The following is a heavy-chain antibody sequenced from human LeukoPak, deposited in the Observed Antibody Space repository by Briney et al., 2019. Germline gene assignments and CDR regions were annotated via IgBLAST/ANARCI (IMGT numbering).Heavy chain of an antibody. J-gene: IGHJ6*02. V-gene: IGHV4-34*01. CDR3: ARDFGDAENYYYGMDV. CDR2: INHSGST. CDR1: GGSFSGCY. Sequence: SETLSLTCAVYGGSFSGCYWSWIRQPPGKGLEWIGEINHSGSTNYNPSLKSRVTISVDTSKNQFSLKLSSVTAADTAVYYCARDFGDAENYYYGMDVWGQGTTVTVSS. D-gene: IGHD3-10*01.